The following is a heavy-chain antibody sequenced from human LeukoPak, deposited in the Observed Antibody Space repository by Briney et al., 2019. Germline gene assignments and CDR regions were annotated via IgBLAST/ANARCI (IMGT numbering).Heavy chain of an antibody. V-gene: IGHV4-34*01. CDR2: INHSGST. D-gene: IGHD3-22*01. CDR1: GGSFSGYY. CDR3: ARIYDGSGYPPLDY. J-gene: IGHJ4*02. Sequence: SETLSLTCAVYGGSFSGYYWSWIRQPPGKGLEWIGEINHSGSTNYNPSLKSRVTISVDTSKNQFSLKLSSVTAADTAVYYCARIYDGSGYPPLDYWGQGTLVTVSS.